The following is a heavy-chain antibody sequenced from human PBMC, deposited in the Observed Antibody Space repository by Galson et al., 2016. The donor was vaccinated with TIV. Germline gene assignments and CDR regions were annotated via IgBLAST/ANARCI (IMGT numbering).Heavy chain of an antibody. Sequence: ETLSLTCSVSDDSITRFYWSWIRQPPGKGLEWIGYIYYSGTTNYNPSLKSRVSMSLDISKNQFSLDLKSVTAADTAVYYCARVSPCFWGCANYFQHGLDVWGQGTTVIVSS. CDR1: DDSITRFY. D-gene: IGHD2/OR15-2a*01. CDR3: ARVSPCFWGCANYFQHGLDV. CDR2: IYYSGTT. V-gene: IGHV4-59*01. J-gene: IGHJ6*02.